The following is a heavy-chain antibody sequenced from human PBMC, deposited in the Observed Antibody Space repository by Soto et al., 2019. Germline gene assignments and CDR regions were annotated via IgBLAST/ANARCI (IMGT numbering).Heavy chain of an antibody. V-gene: IGHV3-7*03. CDR3: GRVPLDGNYANGVDV. CDR2: TDTDGSRK. D-gene: IGHD4-17*01. Sequence: PGESLKISCKGPGYRLTTYWMGWVGKAQGKGLEWVANTDTDGSRKNYVDSVKGRFIISRDNAKNSLFLQMNSLRADDTAVYYCGRVPLDGNYANGVDVWGQGTTVTVSS. J-gene: IGHJ6*02. CDR1: GYRLTTYW.